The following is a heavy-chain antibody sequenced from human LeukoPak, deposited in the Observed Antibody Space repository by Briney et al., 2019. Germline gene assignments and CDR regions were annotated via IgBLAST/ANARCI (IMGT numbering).Heavy chain of an antibody. V-gene: IGHV1-3*01. Sequence: ASVKVSCKASGYTFSSYAIHWVRQAPGQGLEWMGWINAGVGNTKYSEKFQDRVTVTSDTSAATAYVELNSLTSEDTAVYYCARERWHCRVNCYSVYYYALDVWGQGTTVTVSS. CDR1: GYTFSSYA. D-gene: IGHD2-15*01. J-gene: IGHJ6*02. CDR2: INAGVGNT. CDR3: ARERWHCRVNCYSVYYYALDV.